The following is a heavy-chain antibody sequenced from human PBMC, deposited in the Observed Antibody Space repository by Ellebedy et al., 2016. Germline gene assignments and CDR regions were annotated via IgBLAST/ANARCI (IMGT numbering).Heavy chain of an antibody. CDR2: IGAYNGNT. Sequence: ASVKVSXXASGYTFTSYGISWVRQAPGQGLEWMGWIGAYNGNTVYAQNLQGRVTMTTDTSTSTAYMELRSLRSDDTAVYYCARDQAHSSGWNDYWGQGTLVTVSS. D-gene: IGHD6-19*01. CDR1: GYTFTSYG. J-gene: IGHJ4*02. V-gene: IGHV1-18*04. CDR3: ARDQAHSSGWNDY.